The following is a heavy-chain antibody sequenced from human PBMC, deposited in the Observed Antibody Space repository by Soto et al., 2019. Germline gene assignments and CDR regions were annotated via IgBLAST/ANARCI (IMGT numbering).Heavy chain of an antibody. D-gene: IGHD1-7*01. J-gene: IGHJ6*03. CDR1: GFTFGDYA. CDR2: IRSKAYGGTT. Sequence: GGSLRLSCTASGFTFGDYAMSWFRQAPGKGLEWVGFIRSKAYGGTTEYAASVKGRFTISRDDSKSIAYLQMNSLKTEDTAVYYCTRDAGAGAGTTTAYYYMDVWGKGTTVTVSS. CDR3: TRDAGAGAGTTTAYYYMDV. V-gene: IGHV3-49*03.